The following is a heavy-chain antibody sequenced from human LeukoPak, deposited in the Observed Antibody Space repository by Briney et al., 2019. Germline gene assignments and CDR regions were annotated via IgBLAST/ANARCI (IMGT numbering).Heavy chain of an antibody. D-gene: IGHD3-3*01. V-gene: IGHV3-49*04. Sequence: GGSLRLSCSASGFTFGDYGMSWVRQAPGKGLEWVSFIRSKRYSGTSEYAASVKGRFTISRDDSKSIAYLQMNSLKSEDTAVYYCSRGSPGDSWSGYYMDVWGKGTTVTVSS. CDR3: SRGSPGDSWSGYYMDV. CDR1: GFTFGDYG. J-gene: IGHJ6*03. CDR2: IRSKRYSGTS.